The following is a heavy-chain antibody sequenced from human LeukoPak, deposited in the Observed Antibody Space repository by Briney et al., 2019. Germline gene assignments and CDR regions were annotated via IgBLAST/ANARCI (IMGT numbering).Heavy chain of an antibody. D-gene: IGHD6-25*01. CDR1: GGSISSGGYY. J-gene: IGHJ6*02. Sequence: SQTLSLTCTVSGGSISSGGYYWSWIRQHPGKGLEWIGYIYYSGSTYYNPSLKSRVTISVDTSKNQFSLKLSSVTAADTAVYYCARWRPRSYYYYYGMDVWGQGTTVTVSS. V-gene: IGHV4-31*03. CDR2: IYYSGST. CDR3: ARWRPRSYYYYYGMDV.